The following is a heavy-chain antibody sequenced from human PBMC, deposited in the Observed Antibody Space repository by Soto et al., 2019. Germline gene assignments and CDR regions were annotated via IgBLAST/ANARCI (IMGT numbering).Heavy chain of an antibody. V-gene: IGHV1-18*01. Sequence: GASVKVSCKASGYTFTSYGISWVRQAPGQGLEWMGWISAYNGNTNYAQKLQGRVTMTTDTSTSTAYMELRSLRSDDTAVYYCARAMVRGVTTYRFWFDSWGQGTLVTVSS. CDR3: ARAMVRGVTTYRFWFDS. CDR1: GYTFTSYG. J-gene: IGHJ5*01. CDR2: ISAYNGNT. D-gene: IGHD3-10*01.